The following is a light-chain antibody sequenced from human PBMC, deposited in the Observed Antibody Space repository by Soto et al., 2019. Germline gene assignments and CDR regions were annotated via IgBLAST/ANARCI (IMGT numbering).Light chain of an antibody. Sequence: EIVLTQSPGTLSLSPGEGATLSCRASQSVTSNYLAWYQQKPGQAPRLLIYGISTRATGVPDRFSGSGSGTDFTLTISRLEPEDFAVYYCQQYTDWPLTFGQGTKVDIK. CDR1: QSVTSNY. CDR2: GIS. CDR3: QQYTDWPLT. V-gene: IGKV3-20*01. J-gene: IGKJ1*01.